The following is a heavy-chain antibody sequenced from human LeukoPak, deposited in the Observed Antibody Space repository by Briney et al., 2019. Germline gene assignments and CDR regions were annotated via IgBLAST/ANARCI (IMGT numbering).Heavy chain of an antibody. V-gene: IGHV4-30-4*01. J-gene: IGHJ5*02. CDR2: IYYSGST. Sequence: SETLSLTCTVSGGSISSGDYYWSWIRQPPGKGLEWIGYIYYSGSTYYNPSLKSRVTISVDTSKNQFSLKLSSVTAADTAVYYCARGFGAGNYYYGWFDPWGQGTLVTVSS. D-gene: IGHD3-10*01. CDR1: GGSISSGDYY. CDR3: ARGFGAGNYYYGWFDP.